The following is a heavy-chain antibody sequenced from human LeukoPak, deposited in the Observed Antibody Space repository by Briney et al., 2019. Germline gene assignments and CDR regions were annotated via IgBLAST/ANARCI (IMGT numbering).Heavy chain of an antibody. V-gene: IGHV3-23*01. CDR2: ISASGGST. CDR1: GFTFSSYG. CDR3: TQNYGSGRGAFFDY. D-gene: IGHD3-10*01. Sequence: GGSLRLSCAASGFTFSSYGMSWVRQAPGKGLEWVSGISASGGSTYYADSVKGRFTISRDNSKNTLYLQMNSLRAEDTAVYYCTQNYGSGRGAFFDYWGQGTLVTVSS. J-gene: IGHJ4*02.